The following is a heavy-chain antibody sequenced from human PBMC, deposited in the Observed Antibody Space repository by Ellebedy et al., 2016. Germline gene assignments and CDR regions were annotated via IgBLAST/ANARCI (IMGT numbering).Heavy chain of an antibody. D-gene: IGHD3-16*01. V-gene: IGHV3-48*02. CDR1: GFTFNIYS. CDR2: ISTRSTSM. CDR3: ARVQGGFDY. J-gene: IGHJ4*02. Sequence: GGSLRLSCAASGFTFNIYSFNWVRQAPGKGLEWVSYISTRSTSMYYADSVKGRFIISRDNAKNSLYLQMNSLRDEDTAVYYCARVQGGFDYWGQGTLVTVSS.